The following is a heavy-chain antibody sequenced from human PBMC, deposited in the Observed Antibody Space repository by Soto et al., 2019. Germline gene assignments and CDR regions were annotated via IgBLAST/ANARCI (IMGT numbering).Heavy chain of an antibody. CDR3: ARDHRWGYEYGDYGDS. D-gene: IGHD4-17*01. J-gene: IGHJ4*02. V-gene: IGHV1-69*13. CDR2: IIPRSAKS. Sequence: SVKVSCKASGDTFSTYTITWMRQAPGRGLEWVGGIIPRSAKSNYAQKFQGRVTITADESTSTAYMELSSLRSEDTAVYYCARDHRWGYEYGDYGDSWGQGTLVTVSS. CDR1: GDTFSTYT.